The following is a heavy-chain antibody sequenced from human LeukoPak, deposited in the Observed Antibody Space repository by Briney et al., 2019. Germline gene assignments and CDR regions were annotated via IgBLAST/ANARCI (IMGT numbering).Heavy chain of an antibody. D-gene: IGHD6-13*01. J-gene: IGHJ3*02. V-gene: IGHV4-34*01. CDR3: AREKSSWSGLDAFDI. CDR2: INHSGST. Sequence: SETLSLTCAVYGGSFSGYYWSWIRQPPGKGLEWIGEINHSGSTNYNPSLKSRVTISVDTSKNQFSLKLSSVTAADTAVYYCAREKSSWSGLDAFDIWGQGTMVTVSS. CDR1: GGSFSGYY.